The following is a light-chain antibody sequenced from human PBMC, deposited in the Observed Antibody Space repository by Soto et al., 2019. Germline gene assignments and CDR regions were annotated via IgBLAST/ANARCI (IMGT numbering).Light chain of an antibody. CDR3: QQYNSYSPWT. CDR1: QSISSW. J-gene: IGKJ1*01. V-gene: IGKV1-5*01. Sequence: DIQMTQAPSTLSASVRDRVTITCRVSQSISSWLAWYQQKPGKAPKLLIYAASTLQSGVPSRFSGSGSGTEFTLTISSLQPDDFATYYCQQYNSYSPWTFGQGTKVDI. CDR2: AAS.